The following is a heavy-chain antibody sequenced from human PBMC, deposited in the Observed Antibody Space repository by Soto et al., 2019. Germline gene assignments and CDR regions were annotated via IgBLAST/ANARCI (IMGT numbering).Heavy chain of an antibody. CDR2: ISGSGGST. CDR3: AKVHGSASYNNFPDY. J-gene: IGHJ4*02. Sequence: EVQLLESGGGFVQPGGSLGLSCAASGFPFSSYAMTWVRQAPGKGLEWVSLISGSGGSTYYADSVKGRFTISRDNSRDTLYLQMNSLRAEDTAVYYCAKVHGSASYNNFPDYWGQGTLVTVSS. CDR1: GFPFSSYA. V-gene: IGHV3-23*01. D-gene: IGHD3-10*01.